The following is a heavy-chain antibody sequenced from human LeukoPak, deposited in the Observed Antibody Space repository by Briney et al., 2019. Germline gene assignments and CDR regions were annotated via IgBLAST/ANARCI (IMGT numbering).Heavy chain of an antibody. J-gene: IGHJ1*01. CDR1: GFTFSTYS. Sequence: GGSLRLSCAASGFTFSTYSMNWVRQAPGKGLEWVSAISGSGGSTYYADSVKGRFTISRDNSKNTLYLQMNSLRAEDTAVYYCAARVAGAGYFQHWGQGTLIAVSS. CDR2: ISGSGGST. D-gene: IGHD3-10*01. CDR3: AARVAGAGYFQH. V-gene: IGHV3-23*01.